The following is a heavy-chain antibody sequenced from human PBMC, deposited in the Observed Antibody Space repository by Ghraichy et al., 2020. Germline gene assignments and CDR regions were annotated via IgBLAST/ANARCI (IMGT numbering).Heavy chain of an antibody. CDR3: ARGPFTPIDFWSGYYYYYYMDV. CDR1: GGSFSGYY. CDR2: INHSGST. J-gene: IGHJ6*03. D-gene: IGHD3-3*01. Sequence: SETLSLTCAVYGGSFSGYYWSWIRQPPGKGLEWVGEINHSGSTNYNPSLKSRVTISVDTSKNQFSLKLSSVTAADTAVYYCARGPFTPIDFWSGYYYYYYMDVWGKGTTVTVSS. V-gene: IGHV4-34*01.